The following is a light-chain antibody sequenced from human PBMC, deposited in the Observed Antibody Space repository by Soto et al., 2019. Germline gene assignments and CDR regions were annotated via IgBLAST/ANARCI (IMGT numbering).Light chain of an antibody. CDR3: HRHNSIPRT. V-gene: IGKV3-20*01. Sequence: EIVLSQSPGTLSLSPGERATLSCRASQPVTNNYLAWYQQKPGLAPRLLIFGASSRATGIPDRFGGSESGTEFTLTISRLPPEDVATYYCHRHNSIPRTFGKGTTVEIK. CDR1: QPVTNNY. CDR2: GAS. J-gene: IGKJ1*01.